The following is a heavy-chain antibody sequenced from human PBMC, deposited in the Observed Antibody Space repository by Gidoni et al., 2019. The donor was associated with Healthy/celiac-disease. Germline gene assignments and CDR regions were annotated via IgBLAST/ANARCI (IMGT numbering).Heavy chain of an antibody. CDR3: AKAIGVYIGSYYSPVDY. CDR2: IIWNRGSI. V-gene: IGHV3-9*01. D-gene: IGHD1-26*01. J-gene: IGHJ4*02. Sequence: EVQLVESGGGLVKQGRSMRLSCEASGVTFEDVAMHWVRQAHGKGLEWVSCIIWNRGSIGYADSVKARFTISRDNAKNSLSLQMNSLIAEDTALYYCAKAIGVYIGSYYSPVDYWGQGTLVTVSS. CDR1: GVTFEDVA.